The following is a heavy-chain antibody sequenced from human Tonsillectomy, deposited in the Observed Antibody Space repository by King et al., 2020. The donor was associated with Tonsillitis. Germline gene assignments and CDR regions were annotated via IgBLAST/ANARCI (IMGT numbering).Heavy chain of an antibody. Sequence: LQLVQSGGGLAKPGGSLRLSSAVSGFTFSSAWMSWVRQAPGKGLDWVGRIKSKTDGGTTDYAAPVKGRFTISRDDSKNTLYLQMNSLKTEDTAVYYCTTYYYGSGSYGLMDVWGQGTTVTVSS. CDR3: TTYYYGSGSYGLMDV. V-gene: IGHV3-15*01. CDR2: IKSKTDGGTT. D-gene: IGHD3-10*01. CDR1: GFTFSSAW. J-gene: IGHJ6*02.